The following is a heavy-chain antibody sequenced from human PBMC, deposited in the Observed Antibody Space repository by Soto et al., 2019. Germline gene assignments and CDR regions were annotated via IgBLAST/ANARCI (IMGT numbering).Heavy chain of an antibody. CDR2: IYYSGST. J-gene: IGHJ3*02. CDR3: ARSSSGDDAFDI. CDR1: GGSISSGDYY. Sequence: PSETLSLTCTVSGGSISSGDYYWSWIRQPPGKGLEWIGYIYYSGSTYYNPSLKSRVTISVDTSKNQFSLKLSSVTAADTAMYYCARSSSGDDAFDIWGQGTMVTVSS. V-gene: IGHV4-30-4*02. D-gene: IGHD3-10*01.